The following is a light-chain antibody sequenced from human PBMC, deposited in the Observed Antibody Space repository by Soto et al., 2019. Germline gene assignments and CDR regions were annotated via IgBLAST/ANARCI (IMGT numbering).Light chain of an antibody. Sequence: QSALTQPASVSGSPGQSITISCTGTSSDVGGYNYVSWYQQHPGRAPKLIIYDVTNRPSGISNRFSGSKSGNTASLTISGLQTEDEADYYCISFTSRRIYVFGTGTKLTVL. CDR3: ISFTSRRIYV. J-gene: IGLJ1*01. CDR1: SSDVGGYNY. V-gene: IGLV2-14*03. CDR2: DVT.